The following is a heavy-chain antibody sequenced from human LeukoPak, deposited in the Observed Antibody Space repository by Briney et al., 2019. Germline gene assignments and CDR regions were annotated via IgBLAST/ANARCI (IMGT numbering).Heavy chain of an antibody. CDR3: ARDGTAPGLYFDL. CDR1: GFTFSSYG. J-gene: IGHJ4*01. Sequence: QPGGSLRLSCAASGFTFSSYGMHWVRQAPGKGLEWVAFIRYDGSNKYYADSVKGRFTISRDNSKNTLYLQMNSLRAEDTAVYYCARDGTAPGLYFDLWGRGTLVTVSS. V-gene: IGHV3-30*02. D-gene: IGHD6-13*01. CDR2: IRYDGSNK.